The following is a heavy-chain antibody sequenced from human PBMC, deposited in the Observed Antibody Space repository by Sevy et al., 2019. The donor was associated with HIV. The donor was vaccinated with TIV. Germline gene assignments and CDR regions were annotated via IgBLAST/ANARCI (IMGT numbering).Heavy chain of an antibody. J-gene: IGHJ4*02. CDR2: INTNSDGT. D-gene: IGHD2-2*02. CDR3: ARDQEFCSTTTCCTGLDH. CDR1: GYKFTDYY. V-gene: IGHV1-2*02. Sequence: ASVKVSCKTSGYKFTDYYIHWVRQAPGQGLEWMGWINTNSDGTEFAQKFQGRVTMTRDTSVSTVLMELRGLRSDDTAIYYCARDQEFCSTTTCCTGLDHWGQGTLVTVSS.